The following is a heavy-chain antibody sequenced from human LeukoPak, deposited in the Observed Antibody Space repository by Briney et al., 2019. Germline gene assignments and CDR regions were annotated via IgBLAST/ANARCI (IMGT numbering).Heavy chain of an antibody. V-gene: IGHV3-66*01. J-gene: IGHJ3*02. D-gene: IGHD3-9*01. Sequence: GGSLRLSCAASGFTVSSSYMSWVRQAPGKGLEWVSVIYSGGSTYYADSVKGRFTISRDNSKNTLYLQMKSLRAEDTAVYYCAATYYDILTGYLGDAFDIWGQGTMVTVSS. CDR1: GFTVSSSY. CDR3: AATYYDILTGYLGDAFDI. CDR2: IYSGGST.